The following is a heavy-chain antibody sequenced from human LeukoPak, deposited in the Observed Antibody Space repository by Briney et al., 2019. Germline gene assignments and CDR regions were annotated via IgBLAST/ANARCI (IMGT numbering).Heavy chain of an antibody. CDR3: ARVRGRGYSYGPNWFDP. V-gene: IGHV4-39*07. J-gene: IGHJ5*02. CDR1: GGSISSSSYY. CDR2: IYHSGST. D-gene: IGHD5-18*01. Sequence: PSETLSLTCTVSGGSISSSSYYWGWIRQPPGKGLEWIGSIYHSGSTYYNPSLKSRVTISVDTSKNQFSLKLSSVTAADTAVYYCARVRGRGYSYGPNWFDPWGQGTLVTVSS.